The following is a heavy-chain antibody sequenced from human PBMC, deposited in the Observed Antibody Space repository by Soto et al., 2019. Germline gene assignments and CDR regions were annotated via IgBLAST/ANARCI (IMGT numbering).Heavy chain of an antibody. CDR1: GGSFSGYY. D-gene: IGHD6-19*01. CDR2: INHSGST. J-gene: IGHJ4*02. V-gene: IGHV4-34*01. CDR3: ARLAVAGTVYFDY. Sequence: SSETLSLTCAVYGGSFSGYYWSWIRQPPGKGLEWIGEINHSGSTNYNPSLKSRVTISVDTSKNQFSLKLSSVTAADTAVYYCARLAVAGTVYFDYWGQGTLVTVSS.